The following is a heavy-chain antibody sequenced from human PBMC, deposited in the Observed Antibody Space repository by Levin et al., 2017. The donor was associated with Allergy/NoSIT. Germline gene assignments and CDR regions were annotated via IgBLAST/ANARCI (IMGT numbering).Heavy chain of an antibody. CDR2: IYPGDSDT. J-gene: IGHJ4*02. Sequence: LGESLKISCQGSGYSFATYWIGWVRQMPGKGLEWMGIIYPGDSDTRYTPSFQGQVTISADKSTSTAYLQWSSLKASDSAMYYCARHNPPNYYDSTGLDYWGQGTLVTVSS. CDR3: ARHNPPNYYDSTGLDY. V-gene: IGHV5-51*01. D-gene: IGHD3-22*01. CDR1: GYSFATYW.